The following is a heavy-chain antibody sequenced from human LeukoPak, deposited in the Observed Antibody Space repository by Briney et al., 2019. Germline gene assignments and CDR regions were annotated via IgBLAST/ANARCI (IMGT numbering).Heavy chain of an antibody. V-gene: IGHV4-38-2*02. D-gene: IGHD1-1*01. Sequence: KPSETLSLTCTVSGYSISSGYYWGWIRQPPGKGLECIGSIYHSGSTYYNPSLKSRVTISADTSKNQFSLKLSSVTAADTAVYYCARYRKTAYYYYYMDVWGKGTTVTVSS. CDR2: IYHSGST. CDR1: GYSISSGYY. J-gene: IGHJ6*03. CDR3: ARYRKTAYYYYYMDV.